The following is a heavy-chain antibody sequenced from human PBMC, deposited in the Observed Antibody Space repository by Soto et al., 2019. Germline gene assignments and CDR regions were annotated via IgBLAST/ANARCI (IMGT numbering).Heavy chain of an antibody. CDR1: GGTFSSYA. CDR3: ARIMYSGYASAFDI. CDR2: IIAIFGTA. D-gene: IGHD5-12*01. J-gene: IGHJ3*02. Sequence: ASVKVSFKASGGTFSSYAISWVRQAPGQGLEWMGGIIAIFGTANYAQKLQGRVTMTADTSTSTAYMELRSLRSDDTAVYYCARIMYSGYASAFDIWGQGTMVTVSS. V-gene: IGHV1-69*06.